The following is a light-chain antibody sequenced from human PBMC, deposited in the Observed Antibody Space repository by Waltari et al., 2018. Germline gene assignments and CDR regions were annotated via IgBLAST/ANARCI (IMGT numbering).Light chain of an antibody. CDR1: QSIAGY. J-gene: IGKJ1*01. Sequence: DIHMTQSPSSLSASVGDRVTITCRASQSIAGYLNWYQQKPGKAPEVLIYAASTVQSGVPSGFSGSGSGTDFTLTISSLQPEDFATDFCQQSYRTPVTFGHGTKVEVK. CDR2: AAS. CDR3: QQSYRTPVT. V-gene: IGKV1-39*01.